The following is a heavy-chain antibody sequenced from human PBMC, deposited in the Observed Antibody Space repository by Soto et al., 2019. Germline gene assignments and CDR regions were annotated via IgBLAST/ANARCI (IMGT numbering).Heavy chain of an antibody. CDR1: GYTFTGYY. CDR2: INPQTGGT. J-gene: IGHJ6*02. V-gene: IGHV1-2*02. CDR3: ARERYQVISDGMDV. Sequence: ASVKVSCKASGYTFTGYYIHWVREAPGQGLEWMGWINPQTGGTSYAQKFQGGVTLSRDTSINTAYLELSRLTFDDAAVYFCARERYQVISDGMDVWGQGTRVTVSS. D-gene: IGHD2-2*01.